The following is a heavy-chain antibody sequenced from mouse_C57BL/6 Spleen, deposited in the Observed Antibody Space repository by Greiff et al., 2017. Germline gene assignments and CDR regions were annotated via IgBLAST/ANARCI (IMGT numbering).Heavy chain of an antibody. CDR3: ARHHGSSPFYYAMDY. CDR1: GFSLTSYG. CDR2: IWSDGST. D-gene: IGHD1-1*01. Sequence: QVQLQQSGPGLVAPSQSLSITCTVSGFSLTSYGVHWVRQPPGKGLEWMVVIWSDGSTTYYSALKSSLSISKDNSNSQVFLKMNSLQTDDTAMYYCARHHGSSPFYYAMDYWGQGTSVTVSS. V-gene: IGHV2-6-1*01. J-gene: IGHJ4*01.